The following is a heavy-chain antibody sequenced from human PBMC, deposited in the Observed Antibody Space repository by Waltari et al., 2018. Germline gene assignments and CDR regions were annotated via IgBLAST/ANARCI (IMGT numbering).Heavy chain of an antibody. Sequence: HVHLQVSGPGLLTPSETLSLLCAVSAYSISRGFYWGWLRQPPGKGLEWIGSINHRGSTFYNPSLKSRVTISVDTALNHFSLKLNSVTATDTAVYYCARQGGYINVWWEDYWYFDHWGRGTLVTVSS. D-gene: IGHD1-26*01. J-gene: IGHJ2*01. CDR1: AYSISRGFY. CDR3: ARQGGYINVWWEDYWYFDH. CDR2: INHRGST. V-gene: IGHV4-38-2*01.